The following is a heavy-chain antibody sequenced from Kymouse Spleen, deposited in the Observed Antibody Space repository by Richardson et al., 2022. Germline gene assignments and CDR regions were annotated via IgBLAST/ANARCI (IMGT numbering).Heavy chain of an antibody. J-gene: IGHJ3*02. D-gene: IGHD3-9*01. CDR2: IKSKTDGGTT. V-gene: IGHV3-15*01. CDR3: TTEGILTGYPYAFDI. Sequence: EVQLVESGGGLVKPGGSLRLSCAASGFTFSNAWMSWVRQAPGKGLEWVGRIKSKTDGGTTDYAAPVKGRFTISRDDSKNTLYLQMNSLKTEDTAVYYCTTEGILTGYPYAFDIWGQGTMVTVSS. CDR1: GFTFSNAW.